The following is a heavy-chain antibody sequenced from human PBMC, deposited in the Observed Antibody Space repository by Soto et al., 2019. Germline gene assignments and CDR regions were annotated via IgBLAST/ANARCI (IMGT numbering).Heavy chain of an antibody. Sequence: PGESLKISCQGSAYSFTRNWIGWVRQMPGKGLEWMGIIYPGDSSTRYNPSFQGQVTISADKSISTAYLQWSSLRASDTAIYYCTRLGGYSFGRDSYYYYYAMDVWGQGTTVTVSS. J-gene: IGHJ6*02. CDR1: AYSFTRNW. V-gene: IGHV5-51*01. D-gene: IGHD5-18*01. CDR3: TRLGGYSFGRDSYYYYYAMDV. CDR2: IYPGDSST.